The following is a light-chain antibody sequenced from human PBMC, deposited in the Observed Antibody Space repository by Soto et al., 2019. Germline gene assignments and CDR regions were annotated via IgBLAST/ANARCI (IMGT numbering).Light chain of an antibody. J-gene: IGKJ5*01. V-gene: IGKV3-11*01. CDR2: DAS. CDR1: QSVSSY. Sequence: EIVLTQSPATLSLSLGERATLSCRASQSVSSYLAWYQQKPGQAPRLLIYDASNRATGIPARFSGSGSGTDFTLTISSLEPEDFAVYSCQQRSNWPPISFGQGTRLEIK. CDR3: QQRSNWPPIS.